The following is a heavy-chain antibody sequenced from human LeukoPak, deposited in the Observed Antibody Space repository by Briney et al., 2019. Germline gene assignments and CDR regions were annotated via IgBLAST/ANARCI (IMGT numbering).Heavy chain of an antibody. D-gene: IGHD2-2*01. Sequence: SVKVSCKASGGTFSSYAISWVRQAPGQGLEWMGGIIPIFGTANYAQKFQGRVTITADESTSTAYMELSSLRSEDTAVYYCASYCSSTSCYIMSDAFDIWGQGTMVTVSS. J-gene: IGHJ3*02. V-gene: IGHV1-69*13. CDR1: GGTFSSYA. CDR2: IIPIFGTA. CDR3: ASYCSSTSCYIMSDAFDI.